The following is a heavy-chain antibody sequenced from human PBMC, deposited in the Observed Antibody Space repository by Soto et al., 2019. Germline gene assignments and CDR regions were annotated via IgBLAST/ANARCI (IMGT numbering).Heavy chain of an antibody. J-gene: IGHJ6*03. CDR3: AREGGIFGVVSSDYYYYYYMDV. Sequence: ASVKVSCKASGYTFTSYGISWVRQAPGQGLEWMGWISAYNGNTNYAQKLQGRVTMTTDTSTSTAYMELRSLRSDDTAVYYCAREGGIFGVVSSDYYYYYYMDVWGKGTTVTVSS. CDR1: GYTFTSYG. D-gene: IGHD3-3*01. V-gene: IGHV1-18*01. CDR2: ISAYNGNT.